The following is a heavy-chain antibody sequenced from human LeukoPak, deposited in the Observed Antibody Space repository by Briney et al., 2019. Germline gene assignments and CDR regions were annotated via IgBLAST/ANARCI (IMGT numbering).Heavy chain of an antibody. CDR2: ISYDGSNK. D-gene: IGHD5-12*01. CDR1: GFTFRYHT. V-gene: IGHV3-30*04. J-gene: IGHJ4*02. CDR3: AKGYSGYDWSLVDY. Sequence: GGSLRLSCAASGFTFRYHTMHWVRQAPGKGLEWVAVISYDGSNKFYSASVRDRFTISRDNSKNTLYLQMNSLRAEDTAVYYCAKGYSGYDWSLVDYWGQGTLVTVSS.